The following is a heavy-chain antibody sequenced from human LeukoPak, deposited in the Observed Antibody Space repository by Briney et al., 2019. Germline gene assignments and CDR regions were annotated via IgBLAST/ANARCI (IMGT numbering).Heavy chain of an antibody. V-gene: IGHV4-34*01. CDR3: ARGYSYGSSTFDY. CDR2: INRSGST. Sequence: SETLSLTCTVYGGSFSGYYWSWIRQPPGKGLEWIGEINRSGSTNYNPSLKSRVTISVDTSKNQFSLKLSSVTAADTAVYYCARGYSYGSSTFDYWGQGTLVTVSS. CDR1: GGSFSGYY. D-gene: IGHD5-18*01. J-gene: IGHJ4*02.